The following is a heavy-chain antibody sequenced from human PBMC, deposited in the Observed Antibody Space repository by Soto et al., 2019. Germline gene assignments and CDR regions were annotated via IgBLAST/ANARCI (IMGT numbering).Heavy chain of an antibody. CDR1: GVSLSDYY. CDR2: ILPSGRT. D-gene: IGHD3-22*01. Sequence: QGQLQQWGAGLLKPSETLSLTCGVYGVSLSDYYWSWLRQPPGKGLEWIGEILPSGRTNSNPSLKSRVTISRDTSKSQFSLSLTSVSAADTAVYYCARLNYFDSSPFDYWGQETLVTVSS. J-gene: IGHJ4*02. CDR3: ARLNYFDSSPFDY. V-gene: IGHV4-34*02.